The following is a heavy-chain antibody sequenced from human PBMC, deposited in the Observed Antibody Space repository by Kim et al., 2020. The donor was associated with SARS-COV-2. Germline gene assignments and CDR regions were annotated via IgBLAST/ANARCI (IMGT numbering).Heavy chain of an antibody. Sequence: GGSLRLSCAASGFTFSSYDMHWVRQAPGKGLEWVAVISYDGSNKYYADSVKGRFTISRDNSKNTLYLQMNSLRAEDTAVYYCAKGFGGDYVDYWGQGTLVTVSS. CDR3: AKGFGGDYVDY. CDR1: GFTFSSYD. CDR2: ISYDGSNK. V-gene: IGHV3-30*18. D-gene: IGHD3-3*01. J-gene: IGHJ4*02.